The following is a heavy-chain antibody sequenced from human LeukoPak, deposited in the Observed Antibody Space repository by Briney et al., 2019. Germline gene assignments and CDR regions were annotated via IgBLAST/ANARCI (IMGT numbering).Heavy chain of an antibody. J-gene: IGHJ3*02. V-gene: IGHV3-11*01. CDR2: ISSSGSTI. Sequence: RGSLRLSCAASGFTFSDYYMSWIRQAPGKGLEWVSYISSSGSTIYYADSVKGRFTISRDNAKNSLYLQMNSLRAEDTAVYYCARDKGIMVPAFDIWGQGTMVTVSS. D-gene: IGHD2-8*01. CDR3: ARDKGIMVPAFDI. CDR1: GFTFSDYY.